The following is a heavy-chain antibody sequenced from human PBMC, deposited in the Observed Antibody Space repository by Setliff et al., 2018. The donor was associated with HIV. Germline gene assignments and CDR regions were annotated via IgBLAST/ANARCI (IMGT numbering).Heavy chain of an antibody. J-gene: IGHJ3*01. CDR2: FYQSGNI. V-gene: IGHV4-38-2*01. Sequence: SETLSLTCAVSGYSISSDYFWGWIRQSPGKGLEWIGSFYQSGNIYYNPSLKSRVTISVDTSKNQFSLRLTSVTAADTAAYYCARGGRSWFQNFHGAFDVWGQGTMVTVSS. CDR1: GYSISSDYF. CDR3: ARGGRSWFQNFHGAFDV. D-gene: IGHD3-16*01.